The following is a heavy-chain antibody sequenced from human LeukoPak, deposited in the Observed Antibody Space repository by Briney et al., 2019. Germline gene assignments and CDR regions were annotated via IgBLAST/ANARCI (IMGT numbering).Heavy chain of an antibody. Sequence: SETLSLTCSVSGASIRSYFWSWIRQSPGKGLEWIGYVYDNDISNFNPSLESRVTILVDRSTSQFSLKLRSVTAADTAVYYCARGLVLATDDAFDIWGPGTMVTVSS. V-gene: IGHV4-59*01. CDR1: GASIRSYF. CDR2: VYDNDIS. J-gene: IGHJ3*02. CDR3: ARGLVLATDDAFDI. D-gene: IGHD5-12*01.